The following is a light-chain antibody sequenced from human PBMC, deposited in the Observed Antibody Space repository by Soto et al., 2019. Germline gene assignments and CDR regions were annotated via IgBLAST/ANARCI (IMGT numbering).Light chain of an antibody. CDR2: ATS. J-gene: IGKJ4*01. CDR1: QGIATY. CDR3: QKYNSAPLT. V-gene: IGKV1-27*01. Sequence: DVKMTQSPSSLSAFVGDRVTITCRASQGIATYLAWFQQKPGKVPKLLISATSTLQSGVPARFSGSGSGTDFTLTINSLQAEDVGTYYCQKYNSAPLTFGGGTKVEIK.